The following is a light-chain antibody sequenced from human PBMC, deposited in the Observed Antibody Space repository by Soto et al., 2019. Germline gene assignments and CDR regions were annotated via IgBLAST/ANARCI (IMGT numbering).Light chain of an antibody. CDR3: SSYTISSTVV. J-gene: IGLJ2*01. V-gene: IGLV2-14*01. Sequence: QSALTQPASVSGSPGQSITISCTGTSSDVGGYNYVSWYQQHPGKAPKLMIYEVSNRPSGVSNPFSGSKSANTASLTISGLQAEDESYYYCSSYTISSTVVFGGGTQLTVL. CDR1: SSDVGGYNY. CDR2: EVS.